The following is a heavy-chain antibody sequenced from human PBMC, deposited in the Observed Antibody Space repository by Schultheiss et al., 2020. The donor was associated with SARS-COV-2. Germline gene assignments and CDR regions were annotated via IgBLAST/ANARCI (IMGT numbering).Heavy chain of an antibody. CDR3: ARDRTGYYGSGGPFDY. D-gene: IGHD3-10*01. CDR1: GFTFSSYE. Sequence: GGSLRLSCAASGFTFSSYEMNWVRQAPGKGLEWVSYISSSGSTIYYADSVKGRFTISRDNAKNSLYLQMNSLRAEDTAVYYCARDRTGYYGSGGPFDYWGQGTLVTVSS. V-gene: IGHV3-48*03. CDR2: ISSSGSTI. J-gene: IGHJ4*02.